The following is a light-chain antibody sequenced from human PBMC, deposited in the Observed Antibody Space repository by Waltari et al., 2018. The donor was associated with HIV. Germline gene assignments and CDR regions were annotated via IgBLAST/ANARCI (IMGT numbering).Light chain of an antibody. V-gene: IGLV6-57*02. J-gene: IGLJ3*02. Sequence: NFMLTQPHSVSESPGKTVTISCTGSSGRIASNYVPWYQQRPGSAPTTVIYEHNQRPSGVPDRFSGSIDSSSNSASLTISGLKTEDEADYYCQSYDSITWVFGGGTKLTVL. CDR3: QSYDSITWV. CDR2: EHN. CDR1: SGRIASNY.